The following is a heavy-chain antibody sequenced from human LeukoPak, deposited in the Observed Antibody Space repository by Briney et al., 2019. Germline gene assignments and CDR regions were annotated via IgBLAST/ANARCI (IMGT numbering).Heavy chain of an antibody. J-gene: IGHJ4*02. CDR3: GKTTAGYSSGQKPAWPVDY. Sequence: PGGSLTLSCEASGFTFGSFAMYWARQAPGKGLDWIAGIFGSGGSTQYTDCVKGRFTIYRDNSKNTVYLQINSLRAEDTAVYYCGKTTAGYSSGQKPAWPVDYWGQGTLVTVSS. D-gene: IGHD5-18*01. CDR1: GFTFGSFA. CDR2: IFGSGGST. V-gene: IGHV3-23*01.